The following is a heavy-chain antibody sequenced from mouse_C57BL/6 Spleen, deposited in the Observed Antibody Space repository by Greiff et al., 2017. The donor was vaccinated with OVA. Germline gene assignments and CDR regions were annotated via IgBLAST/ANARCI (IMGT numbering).Heavy chain of an antibody. CDR2: IYPGDGDT. CDR1: GYAFSSSW. J-gene: IGHJ1*03. V-gene: IGHV1-82*01. D-gene: IGHD2-4*01. Sequence: VQLQQSGPELVKPGASVKISCKASGYAFSSSWMNWVKQRPGKGLEWIGRIYPGDGDTNYNGKFKGKATLTADKSSSTAYMQLSSLTSEDSAVYFCAREGVYDYDRYFDVWGTGTTVTVSS. CDR3: AREGVYDYDRYFDV.